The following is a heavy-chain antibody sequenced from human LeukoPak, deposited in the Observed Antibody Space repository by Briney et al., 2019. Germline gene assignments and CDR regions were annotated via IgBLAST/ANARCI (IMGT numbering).Heavy chain of an antibody. CDR2: INHSGST. Sequence: SETLSLTCAVYGGSFSGYYWSWIRQPPGKGLEWTGEINHSGSTNYNPSLKSRVTISVDTSKNQFSLKLSSVTAADTAVYYCAREAQWLSTYGMDVWGQGTTVTVSS. J-gene: IGHJ6*02. V-gene: IGHV4-34*01. D-gene: IGHD6-19*01. CDR3: AREAQWLSTYGMDV. CDR1: GGSFSGYY.